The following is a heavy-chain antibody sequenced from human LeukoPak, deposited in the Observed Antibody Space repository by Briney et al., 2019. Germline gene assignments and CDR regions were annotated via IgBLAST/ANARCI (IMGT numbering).Heavy chain of an antibody. V-gene: IGHV5-51*01. D-gene: IGHD2-2*02. CDR2: IYPGDSDT. CDR1: GYSFTSYW. CDR3: ARQFCSSTSCYKAIDY. J-gene: IGHJ4*02. Sequence: GESLKISCKGSGYSFTSYWIGWVRQMPGKGLEWMGIIYPGDSDTRYSPPFQGQVTISADKSISTAYLQWSSLKASDTAMYYCARQFCSSTSCYKAIDYWGQGTLVTVSS.